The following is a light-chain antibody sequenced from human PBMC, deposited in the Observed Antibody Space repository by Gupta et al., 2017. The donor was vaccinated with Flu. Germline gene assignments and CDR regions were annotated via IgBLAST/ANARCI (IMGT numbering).Light chain of an antibody. Sequence: QSSLTQPRSLSGSPGPSVTISCTGTSSDVGGYNYVSWYQQHPGKAHKLMIYDVSKRPSGVPDRFSGSKSGNTVSLTISGLQAEEEADYYCCSYAGSDTLPVVFGGGTKLTVL. CDR2: DVS. CDR3: CSYAGSDTLPVV. V-gene: IGLV2-11*01. J-gene: IGLJ2*01. CDR1: SSDVGGYNY.